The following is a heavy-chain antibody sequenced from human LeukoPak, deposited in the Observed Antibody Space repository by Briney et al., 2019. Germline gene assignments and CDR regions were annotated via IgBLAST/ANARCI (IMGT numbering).Heavy chain of an antibody. Sequence: GGSLRLSCEASGFPFSSNSMSWVRQARGKGLEWVSSITSSSRYIYYADSVKGRFTISRDNANNSLYLQMNSLKTEDTAVYCCTTEQGELTDGAFDIWGQGTMVTVSS. CDR1: GFPFSSNS. CDR2: ITSSSRYI. V-gene: IGHV3-21*03. J-gene: IGHJ3*02. D-gene: IGHD1-26*01. CDR3: TTEQGELTDGAFDI.